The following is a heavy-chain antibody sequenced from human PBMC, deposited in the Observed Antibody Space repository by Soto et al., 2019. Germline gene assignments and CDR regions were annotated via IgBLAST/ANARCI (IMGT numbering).Heavy chain of an antibody. CDR3: ARGRSASSDFDS. V-gene: IGHV3-66*01. D-gene: IGHD3-10*01. CDR1: GFTVSTYY. CDR2: VYSGGTT. J-gene: IGHJ4*02. Sequence: EVQLVEYGGGLVQPGGSLRLSCAASGFTVSTYYMNWVRQAPGEGLEWVSGVYSGGTTYYADSVRGRFTISRDNSKSTLFLQMNSLRAEDTAVYYCARGRSASSDFDSWGQGTLVTVSS.